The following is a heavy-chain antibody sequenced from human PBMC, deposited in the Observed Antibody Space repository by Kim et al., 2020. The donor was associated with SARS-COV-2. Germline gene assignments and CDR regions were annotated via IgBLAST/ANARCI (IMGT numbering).Heavy chain of an antibody. J-gene: IGHJ4*02. Sequence: ADSGKRRFTITRDNAKDSLYLQMNSLRDEDTAVYYCARDSGFRYGYPYDYWGQGTLVTVSS. V-gene: IGHV3-48*02. CDR3: ARDSGFRYGYPYDY. D-gene: IGHD5-18*01.